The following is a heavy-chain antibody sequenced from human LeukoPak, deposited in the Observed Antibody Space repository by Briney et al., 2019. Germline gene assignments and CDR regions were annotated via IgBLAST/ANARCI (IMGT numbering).Heavy chain of an antibody. J-gene: IGHJ4*02. Sequence: GASVKVSCKASGFTFTSPAMQWVRQARGQRLEWIGWIVVGSGNTNYAQKFQERVTITRDMSTSTAYMELSSLRSEDTAVYYCAADKFGSYYFDYWGQGTLVTVSS. CDR2: IVVGSGNT. CDR3: AADKFGSYYFDY. V-gene: IGHV1-58*02. CDR1: GFTFTSPA. D-gene: IGHD3-10*01.